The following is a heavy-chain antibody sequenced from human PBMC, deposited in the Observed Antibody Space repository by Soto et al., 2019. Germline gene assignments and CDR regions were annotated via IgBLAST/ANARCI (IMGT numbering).Heavy chain of an antibody. CDR2: IYHSGST. CDR1: GGSISSGGYS. V-gene: IGHV4-30-2*01. J-gene: IGHJ5*02. CDR3: ARGHYDYVWGSYRLGYNWFDP. D-gene: IGHD3-16*02. Sequence: QLQLQESGSGLVKPSQTLSLTCAVSGGSISSGGYSWSWIRQPPGKGLEWIGYIYHSGSTYYNPSLKSRVTISVDRSKNQFSLKLSSVTAADTAVYYCARGHYDYVWGSYRLGYNWFDPRGQGTLVTVSS.